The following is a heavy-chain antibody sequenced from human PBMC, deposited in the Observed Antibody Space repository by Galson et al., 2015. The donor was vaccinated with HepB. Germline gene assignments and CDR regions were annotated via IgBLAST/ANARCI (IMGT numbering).Heavy chain of an antibody. J-gene: IGHJ6*02. V-gene: IGHV3-30*18. Sequence: SLRLSCAASGFSFSNYAMHWVRQAPGRGLEWVALILYDGSEDHYLGSVKGRFTISRDNSKNTLYLQMNSLRFEDTAVYYCAKDVRDYGDPRFYHGMDVWGQGTTVTVSS. CDR2: ILYDGSED. D-gene: IGHD4-17*01. CDR1: GFSFSNYA. CDR3: AKDVRDYGDPRFYHGMDV.